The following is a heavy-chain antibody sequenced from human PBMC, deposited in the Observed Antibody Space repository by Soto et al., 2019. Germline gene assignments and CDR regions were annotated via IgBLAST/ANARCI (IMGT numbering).Heavy chain of an antibody. J-gene: IGHJ4*02. Sequence: PTGALILYCVASGITLIRYAMGWVRRAPGKGLEWGSAISTTGAGTSCAADGEGRFNIYRENSESTLYLQMTSLRVDDTAVYYWANGDSGWPLWYFDFWGQGILVTISS. CDR2: ISTTGAGT. CDR1: GITLIRYA. D-gene: IGHD6-19*01. V-gene: IGHV3-23*01. CDR3: ANGDSGWPLWYFDF.